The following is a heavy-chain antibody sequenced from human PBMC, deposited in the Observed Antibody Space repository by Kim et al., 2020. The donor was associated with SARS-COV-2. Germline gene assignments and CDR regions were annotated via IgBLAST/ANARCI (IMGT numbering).Heavy chain of an antibody. CDR3: ARPSYGSPMDYYYYGMDV. D-gene: IGHD2-8*01. CDR1: GGTFSSYA. Sequence: SVKVSCKASGGTFSSYAISWVRQAPGQGLEWMGGNIPIFGTANYAQKFQGRVTITADESTSTAYMELSSLRSEDTAVYYCARPSYGSPMDYYYYGMDVWGQGTTVTVSS. V-gene: IGHV1-69*13. J-gene: IGHJ6*02. CDR2: NIPIFGTA.